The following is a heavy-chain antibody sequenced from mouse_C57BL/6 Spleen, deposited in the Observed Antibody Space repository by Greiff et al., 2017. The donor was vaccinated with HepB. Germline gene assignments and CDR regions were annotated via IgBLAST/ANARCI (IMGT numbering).Heavy chain of an antibody. CDR2: IHPNSGST. D-gene: IGHD2-5*01. J-gene: IGHJ4*01. Sequence: QVQLKQPGAELVKPGASVKLSCKASGYTFTSYWMHWVKQRPGQGLEWIGMIHPNSGSTNYNEKFKSKATLTVDKSSSTAYMQLSSLTSEDSAVYYCARSGSNYAYYAMDYWGQGTSVTVSS. CDR1: GYTFTSYW. CDR3: ARSGSNYAYYAMDY. V-gene: IGHV1-64*01.